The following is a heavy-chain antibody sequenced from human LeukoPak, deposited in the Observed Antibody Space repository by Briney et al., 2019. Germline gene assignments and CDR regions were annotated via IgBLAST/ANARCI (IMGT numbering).Heavy chain of an antibody. V-gene: IGHV4-61*02. CDR1: GGSISSGTYS. CDR2: SYTSGST. CDR3: ARLYGSASYLHFDY. Sequence: SETLCLTCAASGGSISSGTYSWIWLRQAAGKGLEWIVRSYTSGSTNYNPCLKRRVTLSVDPSKNQFSLKLSSVTAADTAVYYCARLYGSASYLHFDYWGQGPLVTVP. J-gene: IGHJ4*02. D-gene: IGHD3-10*01.